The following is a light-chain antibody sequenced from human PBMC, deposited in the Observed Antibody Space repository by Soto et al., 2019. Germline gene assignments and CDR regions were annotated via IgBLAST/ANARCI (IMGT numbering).Light chain of an antibody. J-gene: IGKJ1*01. CDR3: KQYNSYSRT. V-gene: IGKV1-5*03. CDR2: KAS. Sequence: DIQMTQSPSTLSASVGDRVTITCRASQSISSWLAWYQQKPGKAPKLLIYKASSLESGVPSRFSGSASGTEFTLTISSLQPDDFATHYCKQYNSYSRTFGQWTKVEIK. CDR1: QSISSW.